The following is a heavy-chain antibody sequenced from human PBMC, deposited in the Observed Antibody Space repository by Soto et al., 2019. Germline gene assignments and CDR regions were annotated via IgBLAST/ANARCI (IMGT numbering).Heavy chain of an antibody. CDR1: GGTFNNYV. Sequence: QVQLVQSGAEVKKPGSSVKVSCRASGGTFNNYVINCVRQAPGQGLEWMAGIIPIFGTPNYAQKFQGRVTITADKSTSTAYMELNSLRSEDTAVYYCARGSQGSSSLLASYYYGMDVWGQGTTVTVSS. CDR3: ARGSQGSSSLLASYYYGMDV. J-gene: IGHJ6*02. D-gene: IGHD3-10*01. CDR2: IIPIFGTP. V-gene: IGHV1-69*06.